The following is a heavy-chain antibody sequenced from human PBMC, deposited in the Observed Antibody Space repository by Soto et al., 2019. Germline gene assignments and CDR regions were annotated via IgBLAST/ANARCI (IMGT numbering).Heavy chain of an antibody. V-gene: IGHV3-23*01. D-gene: IGHD2-15*01. CDR2: ISGSGGST. Sequence: PGGSLRLSCAASGFTFSSYAMSWVRQAPGKGLEWVSAISGSGGSTYYADSVKGRFTISRDNSKNTLYLQMNSLRAEDTAVYYCAKAGYCSGGSCYPLSRLGMDGWGQGTTVTV. J-gene: IGHJ6*02. CDR3: AKAGYCSGGSCYPLSRLGMDG. CDR1: GFTFSSYA.